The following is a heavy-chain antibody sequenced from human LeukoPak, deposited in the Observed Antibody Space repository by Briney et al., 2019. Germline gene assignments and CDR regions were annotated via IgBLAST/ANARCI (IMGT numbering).Heavy chain of an antibody. CDR3: ARDGTRYSSSSGAGYYFDY. V-gene: IGHV3-21*01. J-gene: IGHJ4*02. Sequence: ASVKVSCKASGFTFSSYSMNWVRQAPGKGLEWVSSISSSSSYIYYADSVKGRFTISRDNAKNSLYLQMNSLRAEDTAVYYCARDGTRYSSSSGAGYYFDYWGQGTLVTVSS. CDR1: GFTFSSYS. CDR2: ISSSSSYI. D-gene: IGHD6-6*01.